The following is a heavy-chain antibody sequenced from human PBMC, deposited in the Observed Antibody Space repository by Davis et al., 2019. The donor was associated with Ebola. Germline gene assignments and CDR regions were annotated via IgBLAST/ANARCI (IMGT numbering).Heavy chain of an antibody. CDR3: ARDRYSDGSGYFFEQSH. D-gene: IGHD3-22*01. CDR2: IIPVFGIP. J-gene: IGHJ4*02. V-gene: IGHV1-69*13. CDR1: GYTFTSYY. Sequence: SVKVSCKASGYTFTSYYMHWVRQAPGQGLDWMGGIIPVFGIPKYAQKFQGRVTITADESTSTAYTELSSLRSEDTAVYYCARDRYSDGSGYFFEQSHWGQGTLVTVSS.